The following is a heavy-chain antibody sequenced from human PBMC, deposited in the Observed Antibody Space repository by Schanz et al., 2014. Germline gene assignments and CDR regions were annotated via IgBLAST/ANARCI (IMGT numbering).Heavy chain of an antibody. Sequence: QVQLVQSGAEVKKPGSSVKVSCKASGGTFSTYTISWVRQAPGQGLEWMGWIIPILGIANYAQKFQGRVTITADKSTFTAYMDVSSLRSEDTAVYYCAKDVRPVANTVHFYYMDVWGEGTTVTVYS. V-gene: IGHV1-69*08. D-gene: IGHD6-19*01. CDR2: IIPILGIA. J-gene: IGHJ6*03. CDR3: AKDVRPVANTVHFYYMDV. CDR1: GGTFSTYT.